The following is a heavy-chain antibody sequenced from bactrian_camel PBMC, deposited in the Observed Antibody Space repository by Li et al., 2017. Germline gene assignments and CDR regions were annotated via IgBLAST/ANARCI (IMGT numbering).Heavy chain of an antibody. V-gene: IGHV3S56*01. CDR3: AAERSIAPDRRLWESAFGY. CDR1: GDTIGRYC. Sequence: HVQLVESGGGSVEVGGSLTLSCVASGDTIGRYCLGWFRQIPDREREGVAGIESDGSTSYADSVKGRFTISREHGQLTVNLQMNNLKPEDSAVYTCAAERSIAPDRRLWESAFGYFGQGTQVTVS. J-gene: IGHJ6*01. CDR2: IESDGST. D-gene: IGHD7*01.